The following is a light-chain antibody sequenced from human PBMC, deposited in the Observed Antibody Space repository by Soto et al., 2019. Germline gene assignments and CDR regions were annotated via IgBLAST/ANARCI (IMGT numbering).Light chain of an antibody. CDR1: QSIRSN. CDR3: QQYDNWPPSWT. V-gene: IGKV3-15*01. J-gene: IGKJ1*01. Sequence: EVMMAQSPASLSVSPGERATLSCRASQSIRSNLVWYQQKPGQAPRLLIYGASTRAPGVPDRFSGRGSGTEITLTISSLQSEDSAVYYCQQYDNWPPSWTFGRGTKVEIK. CDR2: GAS.